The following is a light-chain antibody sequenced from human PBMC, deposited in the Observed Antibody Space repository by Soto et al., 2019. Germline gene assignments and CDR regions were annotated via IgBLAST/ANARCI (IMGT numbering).Light chain of an antibody. CDR3: HQLDSYSLP. J-gene: IGKJ3*01. CDR1: QGISSY. V-gene: IGKV1-9*01. CDR2: AAS. Sequence: DIQLTQSPSFLSASVGDRVTITCRASQGISSYLAWYQQKPGKAPKLLIYAASTLQSGVPSRFSGSGSGTEFTLTISSLQPDDCATYYCHQLDSYSLPFGLATNLDTK.